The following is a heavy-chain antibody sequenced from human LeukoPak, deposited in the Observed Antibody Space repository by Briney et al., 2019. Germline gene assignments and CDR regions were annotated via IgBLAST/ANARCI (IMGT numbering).Heavy chain of an antibody. D-gene: IGHD6-19*01. CDR2: INPQTGGT. J-gene: IGHJ4*02. CDR3: ARDVAGFFDE. Sequence: ASLKVSCKASGYTFTAYYIHWVRHAPGQGLEWMGWINPQTGGTSYEQTYSGRVTMTSDTSIDTVYMELNSPGSNDTAVYYCARDVAGFFDEWGQGTLVTVSS. CDR1: GYTFTAYY. V-gene: IGHV1-2*02.